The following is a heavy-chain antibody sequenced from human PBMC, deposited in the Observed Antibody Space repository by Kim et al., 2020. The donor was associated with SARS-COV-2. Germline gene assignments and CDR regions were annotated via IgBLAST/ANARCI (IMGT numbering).Heavy chain of an antibody. D-gene: IGHD2-2*01. CDR2: ISAYNGNP. Sequence: ASVKVSCKASGYTFTSYGISWVRQAPGQGLEWMGWISAYNGNPNYAQKLQGRVIMTTDTSTSTAYMELRSLRSDDTAVYYCARDWADIVVVPAASGMGAFDIWGQGTMVTVSS. V-gene: IGHV1-18*04. J-gene: IGHJ3*02. CDR3: ARDWADIVVVPAASGMGAFDI. CDR1: GYTFTSYG.